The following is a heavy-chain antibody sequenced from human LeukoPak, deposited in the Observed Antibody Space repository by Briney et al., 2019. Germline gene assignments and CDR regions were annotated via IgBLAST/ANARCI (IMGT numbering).Heavy chain of an antibody. V-gene: IGHV3-30*18. J-gene: IGHJ4*02. Sequence: GGSLRLSCAASGFTFSSYGMHWVRQAPGKGLEWVAVISYDGSNKYYADSVKGRFTISRDNSKNTLYLQMNSLRAEDTAVYYCAKVPIVGALDFDYWGQGTLVTVSS. CDR3: AKVPIVGALDFDY. CDR2: ISYDGSNK. D-gene: IGHD1-26*01. CDR1: GFTFSSYG.